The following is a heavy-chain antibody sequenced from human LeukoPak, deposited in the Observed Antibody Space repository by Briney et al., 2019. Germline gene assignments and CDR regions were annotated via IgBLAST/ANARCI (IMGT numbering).Heavy chain of an antibody. Sequence: PAGSLSLSCAASGFTFSSYGRHWVRQAPGKRLEWVAVISYDGSNKYNAASVKGRFTISRDNSKNTLYLQMNSLRAEDTAVYYCAKDWTGWGQGTLVTVSA. J-gene: IGHJ4*02. CDR2: ISYDGSNK. V-gene: IGHV3-30*18. D-gene: IGHD3/OR15-3a*01. CDR3: AKDWTG. CDR1: GFTFSSYG.